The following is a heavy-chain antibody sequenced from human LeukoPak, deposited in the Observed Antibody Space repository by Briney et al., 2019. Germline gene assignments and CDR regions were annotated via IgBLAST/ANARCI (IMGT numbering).Heavy chain of an antibody. V-gene: IGHV4-39*01. J-gene: IGHJ3*02. CDR3: ARTRGYSGYVDAFDI. D-gene: IGHD5-12*01. Sequence: SETLSLTCTVSGGSISSGGYYWSWIRQHPGKGLEWIGYIYYSGSTYYNPSLKSRVTISADTSKNQFSLKLSSVTAADTAVYYCARTRGYSGYVDAFDIWGQGTMVTVFS. CDR1: GGSISSGGYY. CDR2: IYYSGST.